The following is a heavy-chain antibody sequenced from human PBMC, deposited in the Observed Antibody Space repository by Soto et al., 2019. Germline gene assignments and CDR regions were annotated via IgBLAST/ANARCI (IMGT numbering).Heavy chain of an antibody. CDR3: AKPGGRCVVILEFDY. CDR2: ISGSGGST. Sequence: EVQLLESGGGLVQPGGSLRLSCAASGFTFSDYAMGWVRQAPGKGLQWVSGISGSGGSTYYADSVKGRFSISRDNSKSTLYLQMNSLRAEDTAVYYCAKPGGRCVVILEFDYWGQGTLVTVSS. V-gene: IGHV3-23*01. CDR1: GFTFSDYA. D-gene: IGHD1-1*01. J-gene: IGHJ4*02.